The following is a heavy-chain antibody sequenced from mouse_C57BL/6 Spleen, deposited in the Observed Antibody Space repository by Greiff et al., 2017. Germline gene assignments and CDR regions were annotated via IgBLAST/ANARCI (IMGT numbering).Heavy chain of an antibody. J-gene: IGHJ4*01. V-gene: IGHV1-82*01. D-gene: IGHD1-1*02. CDR1: GYAFSSSW. CDR2: IYPGDGDT. Sequence: QVQLQQSGPELVKPGASVKISCKASGYAFSSSWMNWVKQRPGKGLEWIGRIYPGDGDTNYNGKFKGKATLTADKSSSTAYMQLSSLTSEDSAVYFCARLGIWAMDYWGQGTSVTVSS. CDR3: ARLGIWAMDY.